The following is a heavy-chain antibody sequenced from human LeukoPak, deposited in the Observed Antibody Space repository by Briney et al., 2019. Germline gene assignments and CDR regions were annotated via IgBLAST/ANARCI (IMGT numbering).Heavy chain of an antibody. D-gene: IGHD6-13*01. CDR3: ARARGAAAGTSEPIRRAFDI. V-gene: IGHV4-34*01. Sequence: PSETLSLTCAVYGGSFSGYYWSWIRQPPGKGLEWIGEINHSGSTNYNPSLKSRVTISVDTSKNQFSLKLSSVTAADTAVYYFARARGAAAGTSEPIRRAFDIWGQGTMVTVSS. J-gene: IGHJ3*02. CDR1: GGSFSGYY. CDR2: INHSGST.